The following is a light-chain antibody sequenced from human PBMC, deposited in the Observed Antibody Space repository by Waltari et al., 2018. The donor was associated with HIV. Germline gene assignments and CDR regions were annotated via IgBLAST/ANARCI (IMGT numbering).Light chain of an antibody. CDR2: EVN. V-gene: IGLV2-23*02. Sequence: ALTQPPSWSGSPGQSLTISCTGTTGVVAAYNLFPWYQQRPGKAPKLIIYEVNKGPSGVSDRFSASKSGNTASLTLSGLQAEDEANYYCCSFTGRKSLIFGGGTKLTVL. CDR1: TGVVAAYNL. CDR3: CSFTGRKSLI. J-gene: IGLJ2*01.